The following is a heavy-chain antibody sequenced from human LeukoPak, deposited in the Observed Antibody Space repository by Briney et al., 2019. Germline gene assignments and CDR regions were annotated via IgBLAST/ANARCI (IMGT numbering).Heavy chain of an antibody. CDR2: IYYSGST. Sequence: SETLSLTCTVSGGSISSYYWSWIRQPPGKGLEWIGYIYYSGSTNYNPSLKSRVTISVDTSMNQFSLKLSSVTAADAAVYYGARQIVFPDYWGQGILVTVSS. J-gene: IGHJ4*02. CDR1: GGSISSYY. D-gene: IGHD2/OR15-2a*01. CDR3: ARQIVFPDY. V-gene: IGHV4-59*08.